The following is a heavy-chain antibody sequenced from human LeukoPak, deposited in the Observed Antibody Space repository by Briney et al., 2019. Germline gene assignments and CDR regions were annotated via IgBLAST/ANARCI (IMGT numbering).Heavy chain of an antibody. D-gene: IGHD3-22*01. Sequence: GGSLRLSCAASGFTFSSYSMNWVRQAPGKGLEWVSYIGISSSTIDYADSVKGRFTISRDNSKNTLYVQMNSLRADDTAVYYCAKDSSDYYFDYWGQGTLVTVSS. J-gene: IGHJ4*02. CDR2: IGISSSTI. V-gene: IGHV3-48*01. CDR1: GFTFSSYS. CDR3: AKDSSDYYFDY.